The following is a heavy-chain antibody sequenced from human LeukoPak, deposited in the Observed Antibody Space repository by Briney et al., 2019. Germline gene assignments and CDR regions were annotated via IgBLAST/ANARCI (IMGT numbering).Heavy chain of an antibody. J-gene: IGHJ4*02. CDR2: ISGSGGST. V-gene: IGHV3-23*01. Sequence: GGSLRLSCAASGFTFSSNWMSWVRQAPGKGLEWVSGISGSGGSTYHADSARGRFSISRDNSKNTLYLQMNSLRAEDTAIYYCAKAKDSSGPPTSDYWGQGTLVTVSS. CDR3: AKAKDSSGPPTSDY. D-gene: IGHD3-22*01. CDR1: GFTFSSNW.